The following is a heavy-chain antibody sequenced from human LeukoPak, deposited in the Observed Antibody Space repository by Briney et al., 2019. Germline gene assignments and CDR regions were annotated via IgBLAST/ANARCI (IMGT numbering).Heavy chain of an antibody. CDR2: LTGSGGST. Sequence: GGSLRLSCAASGFTFSTYGMSWVRQAPGKGLEWVSGLTGSGGSTYYADSVKGRFTISRDNAKNSLCLQMNSLRVEDTAVYYCATYILGTSNYFGHWGHGTLVTVSS. V-gene: IGHV3-23*01. CDR3: ATYILGTSNYFGH. J-gene: IGHJ5*02. D-gene: IGHD1-26*01. CDR1: GFTFSTYG.